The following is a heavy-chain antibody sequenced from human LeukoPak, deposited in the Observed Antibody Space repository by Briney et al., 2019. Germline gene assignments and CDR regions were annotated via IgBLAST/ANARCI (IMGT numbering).Heavy chain of an antibody. D-gene: IGHD3-10*01. Sequence: ASVKVSCKASGNTLTGYYMHWVGQAPGKGLEWMEGINPNSGGTNYAQKFQGRVTMTRDTSTSTAYMELSRLRSDDTAVYYCARGEIWFGELFFDYWGQGTLVTVSS. J-gene: IGHJ4*02. CDR3: ARGEIWFGELFFDY. CDR2: INPNSGGT. V-gene: IGHV1-2*02. CDR1: GNTLTGYY.